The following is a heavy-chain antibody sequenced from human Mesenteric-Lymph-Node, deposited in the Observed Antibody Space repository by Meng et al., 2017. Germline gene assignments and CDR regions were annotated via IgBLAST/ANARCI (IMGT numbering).Heavy chain of an antibody. CDR2: INVANSNT. V-gene: IGHV1-3*01. Sequence: QGQLVQSGAGVKKPWDSVKVSCEASGYTFTSYAIHWVRQAPGQRLEWMGWINVANSNTKYSQKFQGRVTITRDTSARTAYMELSSLRSEDTAVYYCAREAYGWGTCALDYWGQGTLVTASS. CDR1: GYTFTSYA. CDR3: AREAYGWGTCALDY. D-gene: IGHD3-10*01. J-gene: IGHJ4*02.